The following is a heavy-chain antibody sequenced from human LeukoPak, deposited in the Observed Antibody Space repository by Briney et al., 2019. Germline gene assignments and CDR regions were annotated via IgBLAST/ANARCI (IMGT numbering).Heavy chain of an antibody. Sequence: GGSLRLSCAASGFTVSNNYMSWVRQAPGKGLEWVSIIYSGTSIYYADSVKGRFTISRDNSKNTLYLQMNSLRTEDTAVYYCARSTYSGSYRYYFNSWGQGTLATVSS. CDR2: IYSGTSI. CDR3: ARSTYSGSYRYYFNS. CDR1: GFTVSNNY. V-gene: IGHV3-53*01. J-gene: IGHJ4*02. D-gene: IGHD1-26*01.